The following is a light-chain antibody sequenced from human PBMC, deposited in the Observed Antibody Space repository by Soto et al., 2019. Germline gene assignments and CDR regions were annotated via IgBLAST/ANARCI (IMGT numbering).Light chain of an antibody. J-gene: IGKJ5*01. CDR1: LSVSVY. Sequence: FMLTQSPATLSLSQGERATLSCRTSLSVSVYLDWYQQKPGQAPRLLISDASNRATGIPARFSGSGSGTEFTLTISSLQPDDFATYYCQQYNTYSTFGQGTRLEI. CDR2: DAS. CDR3: QQYNTYST. V-gene: IGKV3-11*01.